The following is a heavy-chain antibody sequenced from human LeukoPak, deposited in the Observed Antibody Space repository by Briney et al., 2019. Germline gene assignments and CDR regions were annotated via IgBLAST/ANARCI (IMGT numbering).Heavy chain of an antibody. V-gene: IGHV4-59*08. CDR1: GGSITGYF. CDR3: ARRSNWGSGYYYGMDV. D-gene: IGHD7-27*01. CDR2: IYYSGST. J-gene: IGHJ6*02. Sequence: SETLSLTCTVSGGSITGYFWSWIRQPPGKGLEWIGYIYYSGSTNYNPSLKSRVTISVDTSKNQFSLKLSSVTAADTAVYYCARRSNWGSGYYYGMDVWGQGTTVTVSS.